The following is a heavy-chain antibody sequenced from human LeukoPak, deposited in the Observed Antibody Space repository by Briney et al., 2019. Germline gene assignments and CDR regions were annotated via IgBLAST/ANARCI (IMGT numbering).Heavy chain of an antibody. CDR1: GNSFGDYY. D-gene: IGHD4-17*01. V-gene: IGHV4-4*07. J-gene: IGHJ5*02. Sequence: SETLSLTCTVSGNSFGDYYWSWIRQPAGKGLEWVGRIYTSGSTTYNPSLKSRVTMSVDTSKSQFSLNLMSVTAADTAVYYCTRDTGTTGEVKFDPWGQGTLVTVSS. CDR3: TRDTGTTGEVKFDP. CDR2: IYTSGST.